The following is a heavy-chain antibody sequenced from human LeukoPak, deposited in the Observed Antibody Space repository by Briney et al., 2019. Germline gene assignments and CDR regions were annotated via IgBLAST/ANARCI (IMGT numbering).Heavy chain of an antibody. V-gene: IGHV1-18*04. J-gene: IGHJ4*02. CDR2: ISDYNGKT. D-gene: IGHD4-17*01. CDR1: GYMFTNYG. CDR3: ARDGPDYGDYVNFDY. Sequence: ASVKVSCKASGYMFTNYGISWVRQAPGQGLEWMGWISDYNGKTNYAQKLQGRVTMTTDTSTSIDYMELRSLKSDDTAVYYCARDGPDYGDYVNFDYWGQGTLVTVSS.